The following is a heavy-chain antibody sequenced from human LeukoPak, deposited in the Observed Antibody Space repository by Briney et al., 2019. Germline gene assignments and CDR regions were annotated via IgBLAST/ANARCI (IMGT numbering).Heavy chain of an antibody. CDR1: GGSISRYY. J-gene: IGHJ4*02. D-gene: IGHD6-19*01. CDR3: VRRDTGWNYFDY. CDR2: ISYSGST. V-gene: IGHV4-59*08. Sequence: PPETPSLTRTVSGGSISRYYWSWIRQPPGKGLEWIGYISYSGSTNYNPSLKSRVTISLDTSKNQFALNLTSVLAADTAIYYCVRRDTGWNYFDYWGQGILVTVSS.